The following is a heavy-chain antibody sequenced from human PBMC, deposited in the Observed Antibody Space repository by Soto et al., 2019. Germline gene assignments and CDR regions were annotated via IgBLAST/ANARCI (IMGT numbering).Heavy chain of an antibody. D-gene: IGHD3-16*02. Sequence: QVQLVESGGGVVQPGRSLRLSCAASGFTFTSYGIHWVRQAPGKGLEWVAVISYDGSYKYYGDSVKARFTISRDNSKNTVSLQMNSLRAEDTAVYYCAKVYYPLYLPIRSWYFDLWGRGTLVTVSS. CDR2: ISYDGSYK. J-gene: IGHJ2*01. CDR3: AKVYYPLYLPIRSWYFDL. CDR1: GFTFTSYG. V-gene: IGHV3-30*18.